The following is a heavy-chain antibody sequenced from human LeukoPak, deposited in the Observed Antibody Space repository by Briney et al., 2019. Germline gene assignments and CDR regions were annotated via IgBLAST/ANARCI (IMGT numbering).Heavy chain of an antibody. V-gene: IGHV3-23*01. CDR3: AKVVTMSPSGIFDY. CDR2: ISGSGGST. D-gene: IGHD3-22*01. CDR1: GFTFSSYA. J-gene: IGHJ4*02. Sequence: PGGSLRLSCAASGFTFSSYAMSWVRQAPGKGLEGVSAISGSGGSTYYADSVKGRFTISRDNSKNTLYLQMNSLRAEDTAVYYCAKVVTMSPSGIFDYWGQGTLVTVSS.